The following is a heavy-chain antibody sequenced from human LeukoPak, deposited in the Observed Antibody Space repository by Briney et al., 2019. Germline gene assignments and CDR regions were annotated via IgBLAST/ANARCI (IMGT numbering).Heavy chain of an antibody. CDR1: GFTFSSYE. J-gene: IGHJ4*02. Sequence: GGSLRLSCAASGFTFSSYEMNWFRQAPGKGLEWVSYISSSGSTIYYADSVKGRFTISRDNAKNSLYLQMNSLRAEGTAVYYCARDTFNYFDYWGQGTLVTVSS. CDR3: ARDTFNYFDY. V-gene: IGHV3-48*03. CDR2: ISSSGSTI.